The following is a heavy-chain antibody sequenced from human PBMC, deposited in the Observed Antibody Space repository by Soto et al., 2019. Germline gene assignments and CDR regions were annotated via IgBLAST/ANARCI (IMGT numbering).Heavy chain of an antibody. Sequence: PSETLSLTCTVSGGSIRSYYWTWIRQPPGKGLECIGYIYYSGSTNYNPSLKSRVTISVDTSKNQFSLKLSSVTAADTAVYYCARRETYYYDSSGLFRADYGMDVWGQGTTVTVSS. CDR1: GGSIRSYY. V-gene: IGHV4-59*01. CDR2: IYYSGST. CDR3: ARRETYYYDSSGLFRADYGMDV. D-gene: IGHD3-22*01. J-gene: IGHJ6*02.